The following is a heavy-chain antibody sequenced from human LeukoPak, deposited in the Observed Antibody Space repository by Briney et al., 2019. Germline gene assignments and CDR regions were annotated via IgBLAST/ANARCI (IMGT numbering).Heavy chain of an antibody. Sequence: PGRSLRLSCAASGLTFSSYAMHWVRQAPGKGLEWVAVISYDGSNKYYADSVKGRFTISRDNSKNTLYLQMNSLRAEDTAVYYCARGGLLWFGELWGDYWGQGTLVTVSS. J-gene: IGHJ4*02. V-gene: IGHV3-30*04. CDR2: ISYDGSNK. D-gene: IGHD3-10*01. CDR1: GLTFSSYA. CDR3: ARGGLLWFGELWGDY.